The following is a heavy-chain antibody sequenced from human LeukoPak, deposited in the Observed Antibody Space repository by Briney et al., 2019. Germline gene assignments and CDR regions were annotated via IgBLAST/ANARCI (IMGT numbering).Heavy chain of an antibody. Sequence: ASVKVSCKASGYSFTAYTMHWVRQAPGQRLEWMGWINADSGNTKYSQKFQGRVTITRDTSASTAYMELSSLRSEDTAVYYCAREDSGWYVFDYWGQGTLVTVSS. J-gene: IGHJ4*02. CDR1: GYSFTAYT. V-gene: IGHV1-3*01. CDR3: AREDSGWYVFDY. CDR2: INADSGNT. D-gene: IGHD6-19*01.